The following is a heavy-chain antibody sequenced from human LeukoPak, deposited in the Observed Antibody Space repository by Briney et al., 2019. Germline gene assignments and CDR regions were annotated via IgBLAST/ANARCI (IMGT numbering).Heavy chain of an antibody. CDR1: GGSISSGGYS. CDR2: IYHSGST. Sequence: PSQTLSLTCAVSGGSISSGGYSWSWIRQPPGKGLGWIGYIYHSGSTYYNPSLKSRVTISVDRSKNQFSLKLSSVTAADTAVYYCARGRNYYYYGMDVWGQGTTVTVSS. V-gene: IGHV4-30-2*01. CDR3: ARGRNYYYYGMDV. J-gene: IGHJ6*02.